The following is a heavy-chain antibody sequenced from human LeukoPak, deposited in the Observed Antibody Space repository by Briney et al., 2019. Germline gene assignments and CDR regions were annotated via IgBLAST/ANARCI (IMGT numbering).Heavy chain of an antibody. CDR3: ARGGPRRFDP. Sequence: SETLSLTCTVSGGSISGFYWSWIRQPPGKGLEWIGYIYYSGNTNYNPSLKSRVTISVDTSKNQFSLKLSSATAADTAVYYCARGGPRRFDPWGQGTLVTVSS. J-gene: IGHJ5*02. CDR2: IYYSGNT. V-gene: IGHV4-59*01. CDR1: GGSISGFY.